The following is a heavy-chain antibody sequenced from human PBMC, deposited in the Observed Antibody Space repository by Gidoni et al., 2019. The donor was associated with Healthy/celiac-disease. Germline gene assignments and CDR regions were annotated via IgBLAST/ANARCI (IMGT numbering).Heavy chain of an antibody. CDR2: IYTSGST. V-gene: IGHV4-61*02. D-gene: IGHD6-19*01. J-gene: IGHJ6*02. CDR3: ARGSSSGWYPPHYYYYGMDV. CDR1: GGSTRSGCYY. Sequence: QVQLQESGPGLVKPSQTLSLPCPVPGGSTRSGCYYWGWIRQPAGKGLEWIGRIYTSGSTNYNPSLKSRVTISVDTSKNQFSLKLSSVTAADTAVYYCARGSSSGWYPPHYYYYGMDVWGQGTTVTVSS.